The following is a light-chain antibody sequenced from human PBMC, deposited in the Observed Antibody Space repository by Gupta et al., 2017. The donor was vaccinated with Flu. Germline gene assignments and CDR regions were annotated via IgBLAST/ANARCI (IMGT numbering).Light chain of an antibody. Sequence: ETVMTQSAATLSVSLWGRATLSCRASQSVSSKLAWYQQKPGQAPRLLIYGASTRATGSPDRFSGSGFGKECAITISILQSEEGEVYFCNQYKDGHQALGSFGQGTKMDIK. CDR3: NQYKDGHQALGS. CDR1: QSVSSK. J-gene: IGKJ2*04. V-gene: IGKV3-15*01. CDR2: GAS.